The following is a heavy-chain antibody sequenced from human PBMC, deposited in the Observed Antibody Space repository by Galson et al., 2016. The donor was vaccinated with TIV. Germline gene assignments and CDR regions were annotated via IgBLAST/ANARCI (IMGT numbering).Heavy chain of an antibody. CDR3: ARHGYDFWNGQDYFFYGMDG. Sequence: QSGAEVKKPGESLKISCKASGYNFISFWIGWVRQRPGKGLEWMGIIFPGDSDTTYSPSFRGQVTMSADKSINTAYLQWNSLKASDTAIYYCARHGYDFWNGQDYFFYGMDGWGQGTTVTVSS. CDR1: GYNFISFW. CDR2: IFPGDSDT. J-gene: IGHJ6*02. D-gene: IGHD3-3*01. V-gene: IGHV5-51*01.